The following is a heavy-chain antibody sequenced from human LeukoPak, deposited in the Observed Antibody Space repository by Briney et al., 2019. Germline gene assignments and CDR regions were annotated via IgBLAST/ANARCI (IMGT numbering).Heavy chain of an antibody. D-gene: IGHD1-26*01. J-gene: IGHJ3*02. CDR1: GFTFSSYI. Sequence: GGSLRLSCAASGFTFSSYIMNWVRQAPGKGLEWVSSISSSSSYIYYADSLKGRFTISRDNAKNSLYLQMNSLRAEDTAVYYWAREVRGIVGANGDAFDIWGQGTMVTVSS. CDR3: AREVRGIVGANGDAFDI. CDR2: ISSSSSYI. V-gene: IGHV3-21*01.